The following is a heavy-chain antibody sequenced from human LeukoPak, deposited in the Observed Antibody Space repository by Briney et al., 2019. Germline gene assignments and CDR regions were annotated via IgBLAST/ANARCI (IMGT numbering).Heavy chain of an antibody. J-gene: IGHJ6*03. Sequence: PGGSLRLSCAASGFTFSSYSMNWVRQAPGKGLEWVSSISSSSSYIYYADSVKGRFTISRDNAKNSLYLQMNSQRAEDTAVYYCARGEVAVAGTPPLYYMDVWGKGTTVTVSS. CDR3: ARGEVAVAGTPPLYYMDV. CDR2: ISSSSSYI. CDR1: GFTFSSYS. V-gene: IGHV3-21*01. D-gene: IGHD6-19*01.